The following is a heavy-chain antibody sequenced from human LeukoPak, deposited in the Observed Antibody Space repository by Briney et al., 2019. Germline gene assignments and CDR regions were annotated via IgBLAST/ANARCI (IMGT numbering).Heavy chain of an antibody. D-gene: IGHD1-26*01. CDR2: INSDGSST. J-gene: IGHJ4*02. V-gene: IGHV3-74*01. CDR3: ARHQPFGGARHFDY. CDR1: GFTFSSYW. Sequence: GGSLRLSCAASGFTFSSYWMHWVRQAPGKGLVWVSRINSDGSSTSYADSVKGRFTISRDNAKNTLYLQMNSLRAEDTAVYYCARHQPFGGARHFDYWGQGTLVTVSS.